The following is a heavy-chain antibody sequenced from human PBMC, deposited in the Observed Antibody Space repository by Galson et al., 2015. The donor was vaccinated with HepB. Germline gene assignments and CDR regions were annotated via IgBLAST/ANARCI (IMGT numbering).Heavy chain of an antibody. D-gene: IGHD6-19*01. CDR3: ARDKGKQWLVLSYDY. V-gene: IGHV3-21*01. Sequence: SLRLSCAASGFTFSSYSMNWVRQAPGKGLEWVSSISSSSSYIYYADSVKGRFTISRDNAKNSLYLQMNSLRAEDTAVYYCARDKGKQWLVLSYDYWGQGTLVTVSS. J-gene: IGHJ4*02. CDR2: ISSSSSYI. CDR1: GFTFSSYS.